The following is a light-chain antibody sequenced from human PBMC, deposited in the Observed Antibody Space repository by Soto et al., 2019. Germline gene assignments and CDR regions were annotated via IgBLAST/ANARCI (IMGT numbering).Light chain of an antibody. Sequence: QSALTQPASVSGSPGQSITISCTGTSSDVGAYNRVSWYQQPPGTAPKLIIYDVNNRPSGVSNRFYGSKSGNTASLTISGLQTEDEADYYCCSYAGTYTWVFGGGTKLTVL. J-gene: IGLJ3*02. CDR1: SSDVGAYNR. V-gene: IGLV2-14*01. CDR3: CSYAGTYTWV. CDR2: DVN.